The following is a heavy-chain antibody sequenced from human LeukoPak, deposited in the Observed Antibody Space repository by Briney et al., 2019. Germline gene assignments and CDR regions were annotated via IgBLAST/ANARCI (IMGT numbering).Heavy chain of an antibody. CDR2: ISGSGGST. CDR1: GFTFSSYA. V-gene: IGHV3-23*01. Sequence: GGSLRLSCAASGFTFSSYAMSWVRQAPGKGLEWVSAISGSGGSTYYADSVKGRFTISRDNSKNTLYLQMNSLRAEDTAVYYCAKHPTHTMVQGVIRPKGLNFDYWGQGTLVTVSS. CDR3: AKHPTHTMVQGVIRPKGLNFDY. D-gene: IGHD3-10*01. J-gene: IGHJ4*02.